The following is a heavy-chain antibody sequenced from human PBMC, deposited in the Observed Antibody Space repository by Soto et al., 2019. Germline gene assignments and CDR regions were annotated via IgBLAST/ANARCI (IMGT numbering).Heavy chain of an antibody. Sequence: QVQLQESGPGLVKPSETLSLTCTVSSDSITNYYWSWIRQSPGKGLEWIGYIHDSGRSNYNPSLKCRVKISVDTSKKQFSLKLNCVTAADTAVYYCARVGGTRGWYWGQGTLVTVSS. CDR1: SDSITNYY. V-gene: IGHV4-59*01. J-gene: IGHJ4*02. CDR2: IHDSGRS. CDR3: ARVGGTRGWY. D-gene: IGHD2-15*01.